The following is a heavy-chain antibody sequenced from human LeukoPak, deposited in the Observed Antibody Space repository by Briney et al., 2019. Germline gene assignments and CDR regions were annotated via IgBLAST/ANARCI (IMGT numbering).Heavy chain of an antibody. V-gene: IGHV3-7*03. Sequence: GGSLRLSCAASGFTLSSYWMSWVRQAPGKGLEWVANIKQDGSEKYYVDSVKGRFTISRDNAKNSLYLQMNSLRAEDTAVYYCARDPPPPLDVWGQGTTVTVSS. CDR2: IKQDGSEK. J-gene: IGHJ6*02. CDR3: ARDPPPPLDV. CDR1: GFTLSSYW.